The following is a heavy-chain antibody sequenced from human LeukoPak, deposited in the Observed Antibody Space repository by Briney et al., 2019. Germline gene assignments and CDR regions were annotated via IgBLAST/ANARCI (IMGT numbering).Heavy chain of an antibody. V-gene: IGHV1-69*05. D-gene: IGHD3-22*01. CDR1: GGTFSSYA. CDR2: IIPIFGTA. CDR3: ARDRWVRLTTSGNWFDP. J-gene: IGHJ5*02. Sequence: SVKVSCKASGGTFSSYAISWVRQAPGQGLEWMGGIIPIFGTANYAQKFQGRVTITTDESTSTAYMELSSLRSEDTAVYYCARDRWVRLTTSGNWFDPWGKGPWSPSPQ.